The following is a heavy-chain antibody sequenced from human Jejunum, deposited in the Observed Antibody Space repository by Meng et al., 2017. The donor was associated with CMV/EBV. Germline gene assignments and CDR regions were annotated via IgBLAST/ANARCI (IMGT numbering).Heavy chain of an antibody. CDR3: ARDVTASGALFFDY. J-gene: IGHJ4*02. Sequence: SGYTFANYGISWVRQAPGQGLEWMGWISAYNGNTYYAQKRQGRVTMTTDTSTSTAYMELRSLRSDDTAVYYCARDVTASGALFFDYWGQGTLVTVSS. D-gene: IGHD6-13*01. CDR2: ISAYNGNT. V-gene: IGHV1-18*01. CDR1: GYTFANYG.